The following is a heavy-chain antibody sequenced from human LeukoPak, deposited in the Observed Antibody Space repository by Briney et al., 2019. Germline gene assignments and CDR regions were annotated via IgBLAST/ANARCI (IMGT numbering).Heavy chain of an antibody. CDR3: ASHSGWYGSYFDY. V-gene: IGHV3-30*02. Sequence: GGSLRLSCAASGFTFSSYGMHWVRQAPGKGLEWVAFIRYDGSNKYYADSVKGRFTISRDNSKNTLYLQMNSLRAEDTAVYYCASHSGWYGSYFDYWGQGTLVTVSS. CDR1: GFTFSSYG. CDR2: IRYDGSNK. D-gene: IGHD6-19*01. J-gene: IGHJ4*02.